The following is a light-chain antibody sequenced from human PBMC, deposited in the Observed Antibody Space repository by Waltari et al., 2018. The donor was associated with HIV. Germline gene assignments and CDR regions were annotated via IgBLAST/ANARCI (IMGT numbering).Light chain of an antibody. Sequence: DIVLTQSPATLSLSPGERATLSCRASQSVSSYLAWYQQKPGQAPRLLIYDASNRDTGIPARFSGSGSGTDFTLTIRSLEPEDFAVYYCQQRSTWPRALTFGGGTKVQIK. CDR3: QQRSTWPRALT. V-gene: IGKV3-11*01. CDR1: QSVSSY. J-gene: IGKJ4*01. CDR2: DAS.